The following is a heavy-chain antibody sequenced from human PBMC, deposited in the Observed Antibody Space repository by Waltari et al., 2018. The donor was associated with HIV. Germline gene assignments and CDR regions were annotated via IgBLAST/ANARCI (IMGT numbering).Heavy chain of an antibody. J-gene: IGHJ2*01. CDR2: IYISGSA. CDR1: GGSITSGSYY. CDR3: ARGLDILTGYYHWFSDL. V-gene: IGHV4-61*02. Sequence: QVQLQESGPGLVKPSQTLSLTCTVSGGSITSGSYYWIWIRQPAGKGLEWIGRIYISGSANYNPSLRSRVTMSLDTSKNQFSLKLTSVTAADTAVYYCARGLDILTGYYHWFSDLWGRDTLVTVSS. D-gene: IGHD3-9*01.